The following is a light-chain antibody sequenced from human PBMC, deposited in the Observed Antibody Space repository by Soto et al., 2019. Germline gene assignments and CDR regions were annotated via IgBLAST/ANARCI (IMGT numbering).Light chain of an antibody. CDR2: AVS. J-gene: IGLJ1*01. CDR3: SSYAGNYIYV. V-gene: IGLV2-11*01. Sequence: QSALTQPRSVSGSPGQSVTISCTRTSSYIGPYDHVAWYQQHPGKAPKLIIFAVSKRPSGVPDRFSGSKSGNTASPTISGLQAEDEADYYCSSYAGNYIYVFATGTKVTVL. CDR1: SSYIGPYDH.